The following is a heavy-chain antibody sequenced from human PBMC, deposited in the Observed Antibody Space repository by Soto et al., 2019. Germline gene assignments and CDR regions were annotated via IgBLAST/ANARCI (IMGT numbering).Heavy chain of an antibody. CDR2: IYYSGST. Sequence: SETLSLTCTVSGGSVSSGSYYWSWIRQPPGKGLEWIGYIYYSGSTNYNPSLKSRVTISVDTSKHQFSLKLSSVTAADTAVYYCARDLLLDTAMVHRYFDLWGRGTLVTVSS. CDR3: ARDLLLDTAMVHRYFDL. D-gene: IGHD5-18*01. J-gene: IGHJ2*01. CDR1: GGSVSSGSYY. V-gene: IGHV4-61*01.